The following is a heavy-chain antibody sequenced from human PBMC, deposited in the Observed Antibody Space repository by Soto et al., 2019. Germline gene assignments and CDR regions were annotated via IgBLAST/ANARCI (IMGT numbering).Heavy chain of an antibody. CDR3: ARVLAGYSSGWSFYSMDV. D-gene: IGHD6-19*01. J-gene: IGHJ6*02. Sequence: QVQLVETGGGVVQPGRSLRLSCAASGFTFSSYGMHWVRQAPGKGLEWVAVIWYDGSNKYYADSVKGRFTISRDNSKNTLYLQMNTLRAQDTAVYYSARVLAGYSSGWSFYSMDVWGQGTTVTVSS. CDR2: IWYDGSNK. CDR1: GFTFSSYG. V-gene: IGHV3-33*01.